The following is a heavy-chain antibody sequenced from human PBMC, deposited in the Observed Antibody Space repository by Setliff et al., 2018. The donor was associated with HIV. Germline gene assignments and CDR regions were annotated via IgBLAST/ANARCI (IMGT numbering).Heavy chain of an antibody. CDR2: INPSGGKT. D-gene: IGHD3-22*01. CDR1: GYTFTNYY. V-gene: IGHV1-46*01. Sequence: ASVKVSCKASGYTFTNYYIHWVRQAPGQGLEWMGLINPSGGKTSYAKKFQGRLTMTRDTPRSTVYMELSSLRSEDTAMYYCARYYYDSSGPTDAFDIWGQGTVVTVSS. J-gene: IGHJ3*02. CDR3: ARYYYDSSGPTDAFDI.